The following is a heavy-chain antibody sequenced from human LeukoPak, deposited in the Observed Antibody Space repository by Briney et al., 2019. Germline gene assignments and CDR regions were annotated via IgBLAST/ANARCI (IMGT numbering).Heavy chain of an antibody. V-gene: IGHV1-18*01. CDR1: GYTFGIYG. Sequence: ASVKVSCKASGYTFGIYGISWVRQAPGQGLEWMAWISPYDGDTNYAQTFEGRVTMTTETSTNTAYMELRSLRSDDTAIYCCARDYCTRGGDCYKEDLFDPWGQGTLVTVSA. D-gene: IGHD2-21*02. CDR3: ARDYCTRGGDCYKEDLFDP. J-gene: IGHJ5*02. CDR2: ISPYDGDT.